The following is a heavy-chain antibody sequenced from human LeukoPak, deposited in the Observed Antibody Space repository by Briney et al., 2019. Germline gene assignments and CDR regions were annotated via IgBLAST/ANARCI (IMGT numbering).Heavy chain of an antibody. CDR2: ISSSGSTI. CDR3: ARTYYDSSGHRNFDY. J-gene: IGHJ4*02. CDR1: GFRLRNYW. D-gene: IGHD3-22*01. Sequence: GGSLGLSCAASGFRLRNYWMNWVRQAPGKGLEWVSYISSSGSTIYYADSVKGRFTISRDNAKNSLYLQMNSLRAEDTAVYYCARTYYDSSGHRNFDYWGQGTLVTVSS. V-gene: IGHV3-48*04.